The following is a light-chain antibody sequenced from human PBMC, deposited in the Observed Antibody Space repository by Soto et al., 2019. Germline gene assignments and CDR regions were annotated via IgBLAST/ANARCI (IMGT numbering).Light chain of an antibody. V-gene: IGKV3-11*01. CDR3: QQRNTWPPVT. CDR1: PSVPNY. Sequence: EIALTQSPATLSLSPGERATLSCRASPSVPNYVACYQQKPGQAPRLLIYGAFNRATGIPARFSGSGSGADFTLTISSLEPEDFAIYYCQQRNTWPPVTFGQGKRLEIK. CDR2: GAF. J-gene: IGKJ5*01.